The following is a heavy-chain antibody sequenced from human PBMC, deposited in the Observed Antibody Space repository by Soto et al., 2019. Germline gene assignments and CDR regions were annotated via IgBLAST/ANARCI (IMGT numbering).Heavy chain of an antibody. Sequence: SVKVSCKASGGTFSSYSISWVRQSPVQGLEWMGGIIPIFGTANYAQKFQGRVTITADESTSTAYMELSSLRSEDTAVYYCARDPFGYSSSWSTLDYWGQGTLVTVSS. J-gene: IGHJ4*02. CDR3: ARDPFGYSSSWSTLDY. D-gene: IGHD6-13*01. CDR1: GGTFSSYS. CDR2: IIPIFGTA. V-gene: IGHV1-69*13.